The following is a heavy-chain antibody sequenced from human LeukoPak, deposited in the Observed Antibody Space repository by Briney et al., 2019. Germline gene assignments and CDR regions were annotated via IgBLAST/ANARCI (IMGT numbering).Heavy chain of an antibody. Sequence: SETLSLTCSVAGDSISIHYWSWIRQPPGKGLEWIGYIDHTGSTNYNPSLNSRVTISRDTSKNHFSLELSSVTAADTAVYYCARGGSTLHSAGGHDIEFYYYYYMDVWGKGTTVTISS. CDR2: IDHTGST. CDR3: ARGGSTLHSAGGHDIEFYYYYYMDV. V-gene: IGHV4-59*11. J-gene: IGHJ6*03. CDR1: GDSISIHY. D-gene: IGHD3-9*01.